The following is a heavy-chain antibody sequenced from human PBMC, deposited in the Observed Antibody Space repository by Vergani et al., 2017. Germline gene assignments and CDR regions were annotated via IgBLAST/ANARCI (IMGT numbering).Heavy chain of an antibody. CDR1: GYTFTSYY. CDR2: INPSGGRT. V-gene: IGHV1-46*01. J-gene: IGHJ4*02. D-gene: IGHD2-15*01. CDR3: ARDGGYGVVVAAYVDY. Sequence: QVQLVQSGAEVKKPGASVKVSCKASGYTFTSYYMHWVRQAPGQGLEWMGIINPSGGRTSYAQKFQGRVTMTRDTSTSTVYMELSSLRSEDTAVYYCARDGGYGVVVAAYVDYWGQGTLVTVSS.